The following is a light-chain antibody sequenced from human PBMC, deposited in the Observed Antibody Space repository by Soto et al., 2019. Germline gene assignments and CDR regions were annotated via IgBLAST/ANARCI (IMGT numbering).Light chain of an antibody. CDR2: GNS. CDR3: QSSDSSLSGWV. Sequence: QSVLTQPPSVSGAPGQWVTISCTGSSYNIGAGYDVHWYQQLPGTAPKLLIYGNSNRPSGVPDRFSGSKSGTSASLAITGLQAEEEADYYCQSSDSSLSGWVFGGGTKVTVL. CDR1: SYNIGAGYD. J-gene: IGLJ3*02. V-gene: IGLV1-40*01.